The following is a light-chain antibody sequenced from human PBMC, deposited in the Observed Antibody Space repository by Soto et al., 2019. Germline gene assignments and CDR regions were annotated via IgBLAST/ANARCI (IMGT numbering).Light chain of an antibody. CDR3: ASLTTTNFV. CDR1: SSDVGAYNL. J-gene: IGLJ1*01. V-gene: IGLV2-14*01. CDR2: EVS. Sequence: QSALTQPASVSGSPGQSITISCTGTSSDVGAYNLVSWYQHHPDKAPKLMISEVSNRPSGVSDRFSGSKSGNTASLTISGLQAGDEADYYCASLTTTNFVFGTGTKVTVL.